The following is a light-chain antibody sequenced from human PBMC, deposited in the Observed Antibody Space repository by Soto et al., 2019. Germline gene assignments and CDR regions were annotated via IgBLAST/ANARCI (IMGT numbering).Light chain of an antibody. CDR3: SSYTNSDTWV. CDR2: EVS. CDR1: SSDVGGYNY. V-gene: IGLV2-14*01. Sequence: QSALTQPASVSGSPGRSITISCTGTSSDVGGYNYVSWYQQHPGQVPKLTIYEVSNRPSGVSNRFSGSKSGNTASLTISGLQAEDEADYYCSSYTNSDTWVFGGGTKLTVL. J-gene: IGLJ3*02.